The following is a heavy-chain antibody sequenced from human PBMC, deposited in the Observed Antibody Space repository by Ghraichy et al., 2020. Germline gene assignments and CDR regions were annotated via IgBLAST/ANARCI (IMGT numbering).Heavy chain of an antibody. CDR2: INHSGIT. CDR1: GGSFSGYY. Sequence: SETLSLTCAVYGGSFSGYYWSWIRQPPGKGLEWIGEINHSGITNYNPSLKSRVTISVDTSTNQFSLKLSSVTAADTAVYYCARGSGKRITMVRGARRFDYWGQGSLVTVSS. D-gene: IGHD3-10*01. J-gene: IGHJ4*02. V-gene: IGHV4-34*01. CDR3: ARGSGKRITMVRGARRFDY.